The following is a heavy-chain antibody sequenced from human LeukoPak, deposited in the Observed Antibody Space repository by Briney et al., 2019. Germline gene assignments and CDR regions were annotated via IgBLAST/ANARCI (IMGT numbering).Heavy chain of an antibody. V-gene: IGHV1-18*01. CDR2: ISAYNGNT. CDR1: GYTFTSYG. J-gene: IGHJ4*02. CDR3: ARGDILTGYYYFDY. D-gene: IGHD3-9*01. Sequence: ASVKVSCKASGYTFTSYGISWVRQAPGQGLEWMGWISAYNGNTNYAQKLQGRVTMTTDTSTSTAYMELRSLSSDDTAVYYCARGDILTGYYYFDYWGQGTLVTVSS.